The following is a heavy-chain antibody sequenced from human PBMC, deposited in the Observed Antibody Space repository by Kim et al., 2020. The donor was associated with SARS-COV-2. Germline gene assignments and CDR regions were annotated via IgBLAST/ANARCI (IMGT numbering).Heavy chain of an antibody. CDR2: IYYSGST. J-gene: IGHJ4*02. CDR3: AREKIRGSGSLQFDY. V-gene: IGHV4-39*07. CDR1: GGSISSSSYY. Sequence: SETLSLTCTVSGGSISSSSYYWGWIRQPPGKGLEWIGSIYYSGSTYYNPSLKSRVTISVDTSNNQFSLKLSSVTAADTAVYYCAREKIRGSGSLQFDYWGQGTLVTVSS. D-gene: IGHD3-10*01.